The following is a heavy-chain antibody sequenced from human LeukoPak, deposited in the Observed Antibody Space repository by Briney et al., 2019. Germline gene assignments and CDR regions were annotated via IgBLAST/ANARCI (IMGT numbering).Heavy chain of an antibody. Sequence: GGSLRLSCAASGFTFSSYSMNWVRQAPGKGLEWVSYISSSSSTIYYADSVKGRFTISRDNAKNSLYLQMNSLRAEDTAVYYCARLFSKYDYVWGSYRRSEYFDYWGQGTLVTVSS. CDR3: ARLFSKYDYVWGSYRRSEYFDY. D-gene: IGHD3-16*02. J-gene: IGHJ4*02. CDR2: ISSSSSTI. CDR1: GFTFSSYS. V-gene: IGHV3-48*04.